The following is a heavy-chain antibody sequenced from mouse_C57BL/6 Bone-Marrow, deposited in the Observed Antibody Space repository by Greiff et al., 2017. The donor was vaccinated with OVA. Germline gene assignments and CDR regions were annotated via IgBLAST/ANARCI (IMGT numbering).Heavy chain of an antibody. V-gene: IGHV5-17*01. CDR1: GFTFSDYG. CDR3: ARAITTVVAKDYFDY. J-gene: IGHJ2*01. Sequence: EVQGVESGGGLVKPGGSLKLSCAASGFTFSDYGMHWVRQAPEKGLEWVAYISSGSSTIYYADTVKGRFTISRDNAKNTLFLQMTSLRSEDTAMYYCARAITTVVAKDYFDYWGQGTTLTVSS. CDR2: ISSGSSTI. D-gene: IGHD1-1*01.